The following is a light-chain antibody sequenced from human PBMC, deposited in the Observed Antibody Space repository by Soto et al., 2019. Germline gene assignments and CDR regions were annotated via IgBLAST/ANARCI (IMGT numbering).Light chain of an antibody. V-gene: IGKV3-11*01. J-gene: IGKJ5*01. CDR3: QQRSNWLIT. CDR1: QSVSGY. CDR2: DAS. Sequence: EIVLTQSPATLSLSPGERATLSCRASQSVSGYLAWYQQKPGQAPRLLIHDASNRATGIPARFSGSGSGTDFTLTISSLEPEDFAVYYCQQRSNWLITFGQGTRLEIK.